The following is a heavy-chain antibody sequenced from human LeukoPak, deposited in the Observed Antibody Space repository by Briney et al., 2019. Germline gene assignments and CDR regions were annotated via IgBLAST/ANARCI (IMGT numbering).Heavy chain of an antibody. CDR3: ARLSVVVAATPLDY. CDR1: GYRFTTYW. V-gene: IGHV5-51*01. J-gene: IGHJ4*02. CDR2: IYPGDSDT. D-gene: IGHD2-15*01. Sequence: GAPLKTSGKRFGYRFTTYWIGWVRQLPGKALEWLGIIYPGDSDTSYSPAFQGQVTISADKSISTAYLQWSSLKASDTAMYYCARLSVVVAATPLDYWGQGTLVTVSS.